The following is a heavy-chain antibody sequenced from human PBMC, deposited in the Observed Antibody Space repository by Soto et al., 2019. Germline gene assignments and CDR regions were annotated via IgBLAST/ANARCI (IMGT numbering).Heavy chain of an antibody. Sequence: SETLSLTCAVYGGSFSGYSWSWIRQPPGKGLEWIGYIYHGVSTYYNPSLKSRVTISVDRSKNQFSLKLSSVTAADTAVFYCARGPPFGYWGQGTLVTVSS. D-gene: IGHD3-10*01. J-gene: IGHJ4*02. V-gene: IGHV4-30-2*01. CDR2: IYHGVST. CDR1: GGSFSGYS. CDR3: ARGPPFGY.